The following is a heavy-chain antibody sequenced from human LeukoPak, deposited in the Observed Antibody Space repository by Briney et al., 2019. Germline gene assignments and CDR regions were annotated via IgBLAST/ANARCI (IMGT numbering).Heavy chain of an antibody. D-gene: IGHD4-17*01. CDR2: INHSGYT. CDR1: GDSFYHSY. J-gene: IGHJ4*02. CDR3: SRMTTGHDY. V-gene: IGHV4-34*01. Sequence: SETLSLTCAVSGDSFYHSYWACAPQTPGKGLEWIGQINHSGYTNDSTSLKSRVTLSIHTSRQRFSLSLRSDTVAESGCYYCSRMTTGHDYWGRGTLVTVSS.